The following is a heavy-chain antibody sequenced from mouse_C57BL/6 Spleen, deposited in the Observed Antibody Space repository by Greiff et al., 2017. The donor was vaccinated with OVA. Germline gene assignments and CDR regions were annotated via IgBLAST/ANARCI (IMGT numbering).Heavy chain of an antibody. CDR2: IDPETGGT. D-gene: IGHD2-5*01. Sequence: VQLQQSGAELVRPGASVTLSCKASGYTFTDYEMHWVKQTPVHGLEWIGAIDPETGGTAYNQKFKGKAILTADKSSSTAYMELRSLTSEDSAVYYCTRGAYYSNFDYWGQGTTLTVSS. CDR3: TRGAYYSNFDY. J-gene: IGHJ2*01. CDR1: GYTFTDYE. V-gene: IGHV1-15*01.